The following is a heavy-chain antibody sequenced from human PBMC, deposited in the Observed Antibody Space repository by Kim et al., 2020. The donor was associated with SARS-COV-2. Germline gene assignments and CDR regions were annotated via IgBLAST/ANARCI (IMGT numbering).Heavy chain of an antibody. CDR3: ASRDYYGSGTQVEY. Sequence: ADSVKGRFNISRDNSKNTLYLQMNSLRAEDTAVYYCASRDYYGSGTQVEYWGQGTLVTVSS. J-gene: IGHJ4*02. D-gene: IGHD3-10*01. V-gene: IGHV3-53*01.